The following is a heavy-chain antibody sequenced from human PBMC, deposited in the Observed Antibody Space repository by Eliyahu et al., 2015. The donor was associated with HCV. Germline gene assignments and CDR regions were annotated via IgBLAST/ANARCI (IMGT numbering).Heavy chain of an antibody. J-gene: IGHJ4*02. V-gene: IGHV3-74*01. CDR2: MNTDGRDT. CDR3: ARGFNYFDTN. D-gene: IGHD3-22*01. CDR1: GFTFSSYW. Sequence: ESGGGLVQPGGSLRLSCAASGFTFSSYWMHWVRQAPGRGLEWVSRMNTDGRDTNYADSVKGRFTISRDNAKSTLYLQMNSLRAEDTAVYYCARGFNYFDTNWGQGSMVTVSS.